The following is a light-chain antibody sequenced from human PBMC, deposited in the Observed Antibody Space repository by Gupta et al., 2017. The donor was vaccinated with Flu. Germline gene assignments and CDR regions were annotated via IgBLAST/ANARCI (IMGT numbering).Light chain of an antibody. J-gene: IGLJ2*01. V-gene: IGLV3-19*01. CDR3: HAQDTPDNNQEV. Sequence: TIRTTSERDSVRRCYEGWYQQTPGQAPGLFLYDNKIRHTGIPERVSGSSSGTTAAVTITRAPSAEEADYYSHAQDTPDNNQEVFGGGTKLTVL. CDR1: SVRRCY. CDR2: DNK.